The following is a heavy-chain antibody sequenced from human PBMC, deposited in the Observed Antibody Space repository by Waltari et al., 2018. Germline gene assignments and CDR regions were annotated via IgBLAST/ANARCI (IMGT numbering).Heavy chain of an antibody. CDR2: ITVSDTT. V-gene: IGHV3-23*01. J-gene: IGHJ5*02. D-gene: IGHD1-20*01. Sequence: QLLESGGGLVQPGGSLRLSCGVSGFTFNSYAINWVRRAPGGRLQWVAAITVSDTTYHADSVKGRFTISRDTFSDTVYLQMNSLRADDTAVYYCAKPFYNWDDPLVSWGQGTLVTVSS. CDR3: AKPFYNWDDPLVS. CDR1: GFTFNSYA.